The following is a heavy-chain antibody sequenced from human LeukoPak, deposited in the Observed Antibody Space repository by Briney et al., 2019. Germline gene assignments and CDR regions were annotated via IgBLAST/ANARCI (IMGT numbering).Heavy chain of an antibody. J-gene: IGHJ5*02. CDR2: IRYDGSNK. D-gene: IGHD2-15*01. CDR3: AIDGSTGYCSGGSCYDWFDP. CDR1: GFTFSSYG. Sequence: PGGSLRLSCAASGFTFSSYGMHWVRQAPGKGLEWVAFIRYDGSNKYYADSVKGRFTISRDNSKTMLYLQMNSLRAEDTAMYYCAIDGSTGYCSGGSCYDWFDPWGQGTLVTVSS. V-gene: IGHV3-30*02.